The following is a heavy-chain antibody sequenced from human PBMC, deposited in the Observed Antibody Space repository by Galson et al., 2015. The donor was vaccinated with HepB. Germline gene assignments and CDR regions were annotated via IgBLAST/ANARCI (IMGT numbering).Heavy chain of an antibody. CDR1: GCTFSSYT. J-gene: IGHJ3*02. CDR3: ANQPPRYYYDSSGFDAFDI. D-gene: IGHD3-22*01. V-gene: IGHV1-69*02. Sequence: SVKVSCKASGCTFSSYTIRWVRQAPGQGLEWMGRIIPILGIANYAQKFQGRVTITADKSTSTAYMELSSLRSEDTAVYYCANQPPRYYYDSSGFDAFDIWGQGTMVTVSS. CDR2: IIPILGIA.